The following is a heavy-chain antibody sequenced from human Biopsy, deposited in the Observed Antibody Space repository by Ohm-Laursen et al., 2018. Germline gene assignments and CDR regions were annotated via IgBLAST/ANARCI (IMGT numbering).Heavy chain of an antibody. CDR2: ISHIGSDI. D-gene: IGHD3-10*01. Sequence: GSLRLSCSAPGFSFGSYDMNWVRQAPGKGLEWIPYISHIGSDIYYSDSVKGRFTISRDNAKNSLFLQMSFLRGEDTAIYFCARNRGSGTYQYIDYWGQGTPVTVSS. CDR1: GFSFGSYD. J-gene: IGHJ4*02. V-gene: IGHV3-48*03. CDR3: ARNRGSGTYQYIDY.